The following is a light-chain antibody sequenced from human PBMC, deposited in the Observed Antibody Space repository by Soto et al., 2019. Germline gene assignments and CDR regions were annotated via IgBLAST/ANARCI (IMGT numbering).Light chain of an antibody. J-gene: IGKJ5*01. Sequence: EGAMPQTPATLSVSPGDRATLSYRASQSVSSNLAWYQQKPGQAPRLFIYGASTRATAIPPRFSGSGSGTECTLTISSLQSEDVTVYYCQQYDNWPITFGQGTRLEIK. CDR2: GAS. CDR3: QQYDNWPIT. V-gene: IGKV3-15*01. CDR1: QSVSSN.